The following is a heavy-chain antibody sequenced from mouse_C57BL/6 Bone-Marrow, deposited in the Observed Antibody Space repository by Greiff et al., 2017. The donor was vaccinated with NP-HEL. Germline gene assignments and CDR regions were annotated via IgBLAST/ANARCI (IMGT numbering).Heavy chain of an antibody. D-gene: IGHD1-1*01. Sequence: QVQLKQSGPELVKPGASVKLSCKASGYTFTSYDINWVKQRPGQGLEWIGWIYPRDGSTKYNEKFNGKATLTVDTSSSTAYMELHSLTSEDSAVYFCASSSTPYWGQGTLVTVSA. J-gene: IGHJ3*01. CDR1: GYTFTSYD. CDR3: ASSSTPY. V-gene: IGHV1-85*01. CDR2: IYPRDGST.